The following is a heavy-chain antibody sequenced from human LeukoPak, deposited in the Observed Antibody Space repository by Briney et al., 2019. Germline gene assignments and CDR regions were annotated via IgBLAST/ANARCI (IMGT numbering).Heavy chain of an antibody. J-gene: IGHJ4*02. CDR1: SGSIFSSNW. CDR3: ARDYYDILTGRYFDY. CDR2: IFYSGST. D-gene: IGHD3-9*01. Sequence: SETLSLTCTVSSGSIFSSNWWSWVRQPPGKGLEWIGQIFYSGSTSYSPSLKSRLTISMDKSKNQFSLKLSSVTAADTAVYYCARDYYDILTGRYFDYWGQGTLVTVSS. V-gene: IGHV4-4*02.